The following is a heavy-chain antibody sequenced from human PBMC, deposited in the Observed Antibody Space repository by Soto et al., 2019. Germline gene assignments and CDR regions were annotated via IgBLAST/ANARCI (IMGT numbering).Heavy chain of an antibody. CDR2: ISTSGGNT. CDR3: AKFRIYSAFRNALDF. Sequence: PGGSLRLSCAVSGFTFGSYAMSWVRQTPGKGLDWVSLISTSGGNTYYADSVKGRFTISRDNSNKTLYLQMNSRRADDTAVYYCAKFRIYSAFRNALDFWGRGTVVTVSS. D-gene: IGHD2-15*01. J-gene: IGHJ3*01. V-gene: IGHV3-23*01. CDR1: GFTFGSYA.